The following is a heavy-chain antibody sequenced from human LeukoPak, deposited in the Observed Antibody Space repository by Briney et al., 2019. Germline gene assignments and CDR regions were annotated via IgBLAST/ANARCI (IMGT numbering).Heavy chain of an antibody. V-gene: IGHV1-2*02. D-gene: IGHD3-10*01. CDR2: ISPNSGDT. J-gene: IGHJ6*04. CDR1: GYTFKTYF. CDR3: ARMVRGLDV. Sequence: ASVTVSFKTSGYTFKTYFIHWVRQAPGQGVEWMGWISPNSGDTKYAQTFQGRVTMTRDTSIDTIYLELSSLTSHDTAVYYCARMVRGLDVWGKGTSVTVSS.